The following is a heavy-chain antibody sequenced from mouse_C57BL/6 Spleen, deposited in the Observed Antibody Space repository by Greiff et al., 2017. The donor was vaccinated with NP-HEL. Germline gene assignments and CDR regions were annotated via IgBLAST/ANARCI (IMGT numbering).Heavy chain of an antibody. CDR3: TRRKGPAWFAY. J-gene: IGHJ3*01. CDR2: IDPETGGT. Sequence: QVQLQQSGAELVRPGASVTLSCKASGYTFTDYEMHWVKQTPVHGLEWIGAIDPETGGTAYNQKFKGKAILTADKSSSTAYMELRSLTSEDSAVYYCTRRKGPAWFAYWGQGTLVTVSA. V-gene: IGHV1-15*01. CDR1: GYTFTDYE.